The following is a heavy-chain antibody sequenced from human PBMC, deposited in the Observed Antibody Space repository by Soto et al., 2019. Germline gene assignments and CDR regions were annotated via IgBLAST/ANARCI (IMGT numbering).Heavy chain of an antibody. D-gene: IGHD6-13*01. CDR1: GGSISSSSYY. Sequence: SETLSLTCTVSGGSISSSSYYWGWIRQPPGKGLEWIGSIYYSGSTYYNPSLKSRVTISVDTSKNQFSLKLSSVTAADTAVYYCARLGGSSSWAHYYYYGMDVWGQGTTVTVSS. CDR3: ARLGGSSSWAHYYYYGMDV. J-gene: IGHJ6*02. CDR2: IYYSGST. V-gene: IGHV4-39*01.